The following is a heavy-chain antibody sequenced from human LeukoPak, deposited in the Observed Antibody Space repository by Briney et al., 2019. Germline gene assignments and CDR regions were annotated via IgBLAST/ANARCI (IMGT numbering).Heavy chain of an antibody. CDR1: GFTVSSND. CDR3: ARDYYYYYMDV. J-gene: IGHJ6*03. Sequence: PGGSLRLSCAAYGFTVSSNDMIWVRQAPGKGLEWVSVIYSGGDTYYADSVKGRFTISRDNSKNTVYLQMNSLRAEDTAVYYCARDYYYYYMDVWGKGTTVTVSS. CDR2: IYSGGDT. V-gene: IGHV3-53*01.